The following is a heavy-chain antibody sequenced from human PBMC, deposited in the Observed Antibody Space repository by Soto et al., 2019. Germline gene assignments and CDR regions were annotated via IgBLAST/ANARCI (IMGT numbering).Heavy chain of an antibody. CDR3: AREKDPIAEAGPAAAGLFDY. D-gene: IGHD6-19*01. CDR2: IYSGGST. J-gene: IGHJ4*02. CDR1: GFTVSSNY. Sequence: EVQLVESGGGLVQPGGSLRLSCAASGFTVSSNYMSWVRQAPGKGLEWVSVIYSGGSTYYADSVKGRFTISRDNSKNTLYLQMTSLRAEDTAVYHCAREKDPIAEAGPAAAGLFDYWGQGPLVTVSS. V-gene: IGHV3-66*01.